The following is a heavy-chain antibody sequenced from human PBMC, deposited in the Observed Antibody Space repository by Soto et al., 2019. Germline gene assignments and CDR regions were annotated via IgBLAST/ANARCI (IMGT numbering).Heavy chain of an antibody. CDR2: IYHSGST. CDR1: GGSISSGGYS. J-gene: IGHJ5*02. D-gene: IGHD6-19*01. Sequence: SETLSLTCAVSGGSISSGGYSWSWIRQPPGKGLEWIGYIYHSGSTYYNPSLKSRVPISVDTSKNQFSLKLSSVTAADTAVYYCARPIAVAGTGGGNWFDPWGQGTLVTVSS. CDR3: ARPIAVAGTGGGNWFDP. V-gene: IGHV4-30-2*03.